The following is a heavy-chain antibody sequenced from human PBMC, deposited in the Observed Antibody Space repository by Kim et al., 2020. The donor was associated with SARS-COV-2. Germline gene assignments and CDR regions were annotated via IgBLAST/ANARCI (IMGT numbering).Heavy chain of an antibody. D-gene: IGHD6-19*01. Sequence: ASVKVSCKASGYTFTSYTISWVRQAPGQGLEWMGWISTYNGNTNYAQKLQGRVTMTTDTSTGTAYMELRGLRSDDTAMYYCTRSGTAVAGSNWFDPWGQG. V-gene: IGHV1-18*01. CDR3: TRSGTAVAGSNWFDP. CDR1: GYTFTSYT. J-gene: IGHJ5*02. CDR2: ISTYNGNT.